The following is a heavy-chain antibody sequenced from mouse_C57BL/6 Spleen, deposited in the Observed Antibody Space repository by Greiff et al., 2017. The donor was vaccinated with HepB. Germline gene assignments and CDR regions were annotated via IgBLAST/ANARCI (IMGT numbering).Heavy chain of an antibody. J-gene: IGHJ4*01. Sequence: VQLQQSGAELAKPGASVKLSCKASGYTFTSYWMHWVKQRPGQGLEWIGYINPSSGYTKYNQKFKDKATLTADKSSSTAYMQLSSLTYEDSAVYYCARSDDGYYNAMDYWGQRTSVTVSS. D-gene: IGHD2-3*01. V-gene: IGHV1-7*01. CDR1: GYTFTSYW. CDR3: ARSDDGYYNAMDY. CDR2: INPSSGYT.